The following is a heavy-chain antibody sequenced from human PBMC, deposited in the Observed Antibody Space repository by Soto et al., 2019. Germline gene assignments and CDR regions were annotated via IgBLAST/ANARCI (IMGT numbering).Heavy chain of an antibody. D-gene: IGHD6-6*01. CDR2: IWYDGSNK. V-gene: IGHV3-33*01. Sequence: PGGSLRLSCAASGFTFSSYGMHWVRQAPGKGLEWVAVIWYDGSNKYYADSVKGRFTISRDNSKNTLYLQMNSLRAEDTAVYYCARDPLGGWYSSSYYFDYWGQGTLVTVSS. J-gene: IGHJ4*02. CDR1: GFTFSSYG. CDR3: ARDPLGGWYSSSYYFDY.